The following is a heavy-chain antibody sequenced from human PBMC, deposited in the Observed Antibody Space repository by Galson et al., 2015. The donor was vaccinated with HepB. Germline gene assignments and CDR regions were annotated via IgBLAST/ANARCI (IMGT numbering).Heavy chain of an antibody. CDR1: GGTFSSYA. Sequence: SGGTFSSYAISWVRQAPGQGLEWMGGIIPIFGTANYAQKFQGRVTITADESTSTAYMELSSLRSEDTAVYYCARERGQYYDYVWGSYRRYYFDYWGQGTLVTVSS. CDR2: IIPIFGTA. V-gene: IGHV1-69*01. J-gene: IGHJ4*02. CDR3: ARERGQYYDYVWGSYRRYYFDY. D-gene: IGHD3-16*02.